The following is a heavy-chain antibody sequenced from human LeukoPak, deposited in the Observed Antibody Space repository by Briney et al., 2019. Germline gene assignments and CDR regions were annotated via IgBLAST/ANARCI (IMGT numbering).Heavy chain of an antibody. D-gene: IGHD5-18*01. V-gene: IGHV3-21*01. J-gene: IGHJ5*02. CDR2: ISSSSSYI. CDR1: GFTFSSYS. Sequence: GGSLRLSCAASGFTFSSYSMNWVRQAPGKGLEWVSSISSSSSYIYYADSVKGRSTITRDNAKNSLYLQMNSLRAEDTAVYYCAREHSYGFNWFDPWGQGTLVTVSS. CDR3: AREHSYGFNWFDP.